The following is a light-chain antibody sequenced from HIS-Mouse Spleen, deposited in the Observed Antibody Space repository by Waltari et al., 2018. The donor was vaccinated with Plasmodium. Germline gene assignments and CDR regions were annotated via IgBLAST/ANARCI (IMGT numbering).Light chain of an antibody. Sequence: QTVVTQEPSFSVSPGGTVTLTCGLSSGSVSTSYYPSWYQQTPGQAPRTLIYSTNTRASGVPERFSGSILGNQAALTITGAQADDESDYYGVLYMGSGISVFGGGTKLTVL. CDR3: VLYMGSGISV. CDR1: SGSVSTSYY. V-gene: IGLV8-61*01. J-gene: IGLJ3*02. CDR2: STN.